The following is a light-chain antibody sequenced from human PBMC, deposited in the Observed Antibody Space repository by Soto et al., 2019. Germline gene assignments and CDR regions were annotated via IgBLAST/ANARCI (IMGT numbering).Light chain of an antibody. Sequence: EIVLTQSPGTLSLSPGERATLSCRASQSVSSNYLAWYQQKPGQAPRLLIYGASIRATGIPARYSGSGSGTDFPLTISRLEPEDFAVYSCEQYAISPLTFGGGTKLEIK. CDR3: EQYAISPLT. V-gene: IGKV3-20*01. CDR1: QSVSSNY. J-gene: IGKJ4*01. CDR2: GAS.